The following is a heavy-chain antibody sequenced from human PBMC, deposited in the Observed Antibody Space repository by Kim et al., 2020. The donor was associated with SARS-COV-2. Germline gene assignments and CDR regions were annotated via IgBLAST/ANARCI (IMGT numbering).Heavy chain of an antibody. V-gene: IGHV3-30*18. CDR3: AKDRTGYSSSCHY. CDR2: ISYDGSNK. D-gene: IGHD6-13*01. J-gene: IGHJ4*02. CDR1: GFTFSSYG. Sequence: GGSLRLSCAASGFTFSSYGMHWVRQAPGKGLEWVAVISYDGSNKYYADSVKGRFTISRDNSKNTLYLQMNSLRAEDTAVYYCAKDRTGYSSSCHYWGQGTLVTVSS.